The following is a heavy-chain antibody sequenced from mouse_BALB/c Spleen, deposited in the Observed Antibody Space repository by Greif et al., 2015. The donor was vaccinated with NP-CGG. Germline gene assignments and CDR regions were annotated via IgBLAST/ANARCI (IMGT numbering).Heavy chain of an antibody. CDR3: KRYDYYAMDY. V-gene: IGHV1S53*02. J-gene: IGHJ4*01. CDR1: GYTFTDHA. CDR2: ISPGSGDI. Sequence: QVQLQQSDAELVKPGASVKISCKASGYTFTDHAIHWVKQKPEQGLEWIGYISPGSGDIKYNEKFKGKATLTADKSSSTAYMQLNSLTSEDSAVYFCKRYDYYAMDYWGQGTSVTVSS.